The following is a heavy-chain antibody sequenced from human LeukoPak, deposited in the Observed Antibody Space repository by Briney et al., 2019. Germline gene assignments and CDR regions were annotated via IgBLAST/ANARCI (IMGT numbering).Heavy chain of an antibody. D-gene: IGHD5-12*01. V-gene: IGHV3-30-3*01. CDR1: GFTFSSYA. CDR2: ISYDGSNK. CDR3: ARDLCNNSGYVCNWFDP. J-gene: IGHJ5*02. Sequence: GGSLRLSCAASGFTFSSYAMHWVRQAPGKGLEWVAVISYDGSNKYYADSVKGRFTISRDNSKNTLYLQMNSLRAEDTAVYYCARDLCNNSGYVCNWFDPWGQGTLVTVSS.